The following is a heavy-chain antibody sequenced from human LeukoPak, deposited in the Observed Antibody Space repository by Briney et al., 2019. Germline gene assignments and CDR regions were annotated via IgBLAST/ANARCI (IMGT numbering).Heavy chain of an antibody. CDR1: GGSINSYY. Sequence: SETLSLTCTVSGGSINSYYWSWLRQPPGKGLQWIGCIHYSGSTNYNPSLKSRVTISVDTSKNQFSLKLSSVTAADTAVYYCARDGGSYYPYFYYYYMDVWGKGTTVTVSS. CDR3: ARDGGSYYPYFYYYYMDV. J-gene: IGHJ6*03. D-gene: IGHD1-26*01. V-gene: IGHV4-59*01. CDR2: IHYSGST.